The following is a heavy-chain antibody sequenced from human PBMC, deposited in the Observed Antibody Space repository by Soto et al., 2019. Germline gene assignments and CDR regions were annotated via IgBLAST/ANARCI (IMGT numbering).Heavy chain of an antibody. CDR2: IYYGGST. CDR3: AKNWNWGSLVH. V-gene: IGHV4-59*08. Sequence: SETLSLTCPVSGDSISTDYWSWIRQSPGKGLEWIGFIYYGGSTNYNPSLKSRVTISVDTPKNQFSLKLSSVTAADTAVYYCAKNWNWGSLVHWGQGTLVTVTS. CDR1: GDSISTDY. D-gene: IGHD7-27*01. J-gene: IGHJ4*02.